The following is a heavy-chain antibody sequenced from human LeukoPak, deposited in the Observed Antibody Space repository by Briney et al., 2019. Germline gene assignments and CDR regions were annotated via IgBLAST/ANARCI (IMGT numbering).Heavy chain of an antibody. CDR2: IYYSGST. D-gene: IGHD3-10*01. CDR3: ARPSSVYYGSGSHAFDI. J-gene: IGHJ3*02. CDR1: GGSISSSSYY. V-gene: IGHV4-39*07. Sequence: SETLSLTCTVSGGSISSSSYYWGWIRQPPGKGLEWIGSIYYSGSTYYNPSLKSRVTISVDTSKNQFSLKLSSVIAADTAVYYCARPSSVYYGSGSHAFDIWGQGTMVTVSS.